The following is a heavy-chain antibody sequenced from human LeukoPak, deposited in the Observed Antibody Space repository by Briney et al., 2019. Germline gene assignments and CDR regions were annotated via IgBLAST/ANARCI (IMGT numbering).Heavy chain of an antibody. CDR2: IRYDGSNK. CDR3: ARYSRTTGATSNFDY. D-gene: IGHD1-1*01. CDR1: GFTFSSYG. J-gene: IGHJ4*02. V-gene: IGHV3-30*02. Sequence: TGGSLRLSRAASGFTFSSYGMHWVRQAPGKGLEWVAFIRYDGSNKYYADSVKGRFTISRDNSKNTLYLQMNSLGAEDTAVYYCARYSRTTGATSNFDYWGQGTLVTVSS.